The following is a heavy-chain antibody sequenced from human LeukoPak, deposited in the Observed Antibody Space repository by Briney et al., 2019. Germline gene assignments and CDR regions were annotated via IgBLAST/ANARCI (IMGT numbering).Heavy chain of an antibody. CDR2: ISPSGGIT. D-gene: IGHD3-16*02. Sequence: ASVKVSCKASGYTFTNYYMHWVRQAPGQGLEWMGIISPSGGITNYAQKFQGRVTMTRDMSTSTVYMELSSLRSEDTAVYYCARDNSVGDIAWWFDPWGQGTLVTVSS. CDR3: ARDNSVGDIAWWFDP. CDR1: GYTFTNYY. J-gene: IGHJ5*02. V-gene: IGHV1-46*01.